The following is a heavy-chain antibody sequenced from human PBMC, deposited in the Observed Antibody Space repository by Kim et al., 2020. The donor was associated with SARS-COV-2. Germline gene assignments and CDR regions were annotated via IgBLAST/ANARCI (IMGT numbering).Heavy chain of an antibody. V-gene: IGHV3-33*05. J-gene: IGHJ6*02. CDR1: GFTFSSYG. D-gene: IGHD7-27*01. CDR2: ISYDGSNK. CDR3: ARELGGYYYYGMDV. Sequence: GGSLRLSCAASGFTFSSYGMHWVRQAPGKGLEWVAVISYDGSNKYYADSVKGRFTISRDNSKNTLYLQMNSLRAEDTAVYYCARELGGYYYYGMDVWGQGTTVTVSS.